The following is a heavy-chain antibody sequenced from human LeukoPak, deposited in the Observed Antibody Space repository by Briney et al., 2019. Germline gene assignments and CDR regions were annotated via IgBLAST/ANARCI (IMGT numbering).Heavy chain of an antibody. CDR1: GFTFDTYG. D-gene: IGHD2-2*01. Sequence: TGRSLRLSCAASGFTFDTYGMHWVRQAPGKGLEWVAVISHDGVDKYYADSVKGRFTISRDNSKNTVSLQVNSLRAEDTAAYYCAKGGFCRATRCYVGKGMDDWGQGTLVTVSS. CDR2: ISHDGVDK. J-gene: IGHJ4*02. CDR3: AKGGFCRATRCYVGKGMDD. V-gene: IGHV3-30*18.